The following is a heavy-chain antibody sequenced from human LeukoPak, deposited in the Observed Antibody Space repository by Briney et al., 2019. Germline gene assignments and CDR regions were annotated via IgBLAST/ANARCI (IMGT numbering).Heavy chain of an antibody. CDR2: ISSSSSTI. Sequence: QSGGSLRLSCAASGFTFSSYGMHWVRQAPGKGLEWVSYISSSSSTIYYADSVKGRFTISRDNAKNSLYLQMNSLRAEDTAVYYCARDDLSDPGGLRTSAPTGGYNFGWFDPWGQGTLVTVSS. V-gene: IGHV3-48*04. CDR3: ARDDLSDPGGLRTSAPTGGYNFGWFDP. D-gene: IGHD5-24*01. J-gene: IGHJ5*02. CDR1: GFTFSSYG.